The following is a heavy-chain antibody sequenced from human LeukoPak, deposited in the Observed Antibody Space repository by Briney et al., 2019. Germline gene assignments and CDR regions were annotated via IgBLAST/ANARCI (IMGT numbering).Heavy chain of an antibody. D-gene: IGHD3-10*01. CDR2: IYHSGST. V-gene: IGHV4-30-2*01. Sequence: SETLSLTCAVSGGSISSGGYSWSWIRQPPGKGLEWIGYIYHSGSTYYNPSLKSRVTISVDRSKNQFSLKLSSVTAADTAVYYCARGGPYYYGSGSYYGEYYFDYWGQGTLVTVSS. J-gene: IGHJ4*02. CDR3: ARGGPYYYGSGSYYGEYYFDY. CDR1: GGSISSGGYS.